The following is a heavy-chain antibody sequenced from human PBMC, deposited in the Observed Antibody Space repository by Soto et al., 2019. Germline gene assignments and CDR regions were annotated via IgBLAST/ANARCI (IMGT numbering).Heavy chain of an antibody. CDR3: ATGVIWIGYFTVDS. D-gene: IGHD3-3*01. Sequence: SVKVSCKASGGSLGNSAINWVRHTPGQGLEWLGGFIPVYRTLNYAQKFQGRVTITADESTGTAYMTLSSLASDDTAVYYCATGVIWIGYFTVDSWGQGTRVTVS. V-gene: IGHV1-69*13. J-gene: IGHJ4*02. CDR2: FIPVYRTL. CDR1: GGSLGNSA.